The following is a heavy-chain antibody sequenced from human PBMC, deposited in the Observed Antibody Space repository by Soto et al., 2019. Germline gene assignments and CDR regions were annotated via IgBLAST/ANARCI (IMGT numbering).Heavy chain of an antibody. CDR2: IYYSGST. Sequence: SETLSLTCAVSGCSISSYYWSWIRQPPGKGLEWIGYIYYSGSTNYNPSLMSRVTISVDTSKNQFSLKVSSVTAADTAVYYCARQMTTLTTFDYWGQGTLVTVSS. J-gene: IGHJ4*02. CDR3: ARQMTTLTTFDY. CDR1: GCSISSYY. V-gene: IGHV4-59*01. D-gene: IGHD4-17*01.